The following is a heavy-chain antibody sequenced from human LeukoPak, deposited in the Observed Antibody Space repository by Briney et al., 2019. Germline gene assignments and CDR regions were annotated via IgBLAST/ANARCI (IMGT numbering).Heavy chain of an antibody. CDR2: ISGSGGST. CDR3: AKGSGPMRPYYFDY. Sequence: GGSLRLSCAASGFTFSNSAMSWVRQAPGKGLEWVSAISGSGGSTYYADSVKGRFTISRDNSKSTLYLQMNTRRAEDTAVYYCAKGSGPMRPYYFDYWGQGTLVAVSS. D-gene: IGHD6-19*01. V-gene: IGHV3-23*01. CDR1: GFTFSNSA. J-gene: IGHJ4*02.